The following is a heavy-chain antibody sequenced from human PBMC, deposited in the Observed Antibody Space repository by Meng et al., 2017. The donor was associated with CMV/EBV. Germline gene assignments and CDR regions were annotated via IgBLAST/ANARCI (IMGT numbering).Heavy chain of an antibody. V-gene: IGHV4-34*01. CDR3: ARLPAPMDV. J-gene: IGHJ6*02. CDR2: INHSGST. CDR1: GGSFSGYY. Sequence: SETLSPTCAVYGGSFSGYYWSWIRQPPGKGLEWIGEINHSGSTNYNPSLRSRVTISVDTAKNQFSLKLSSVAAADTAVYYCARLPAPMDVWGQGTTVTVSS.